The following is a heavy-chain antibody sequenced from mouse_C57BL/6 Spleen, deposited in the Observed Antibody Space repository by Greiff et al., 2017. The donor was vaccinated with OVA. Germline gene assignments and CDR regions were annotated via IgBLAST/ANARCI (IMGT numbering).Heavy chain of an antibody. CDR3: ARFDYDDAMDY. V-gene: IGHV1-61*01. CDR2: IYPSDSET. D-gene: IGHD2-4*01. CDR1: GYTFTSYW. Sequence: QVQLQQPGAELVRPGSSVKLSCKASGYTFTSYWMDWVKQRPGQGLEWIGNIYPSDSETHYNQKFKDKATLTVDKSSSTAYMQLSSLTSEDYAVYYCARFDYDDAMDYWGQGTSVTVSS. J-gene: IGHJ4*01.